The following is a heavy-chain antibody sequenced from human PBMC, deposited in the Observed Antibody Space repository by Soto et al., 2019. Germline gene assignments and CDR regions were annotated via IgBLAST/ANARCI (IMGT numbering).Heavy chain of an antibody. CDR2: IYYSGST. D-gene: IGHD1-1*01. CDR3: ARVKTGTGHDY. J-gene: IGHJ4*02. CDR1: GGSISSYY. Sequence: SETLSLTCPVSGGSISSYYWSWIRQPPGKGLEWIGYIYYSGSTNYNPSLKSRVTISVDTSKNQFSLKLSSVTAADTAVYYCARVKTGTGHDYWGQGTLVTVSS. V-gene: IGHV4-59*01.